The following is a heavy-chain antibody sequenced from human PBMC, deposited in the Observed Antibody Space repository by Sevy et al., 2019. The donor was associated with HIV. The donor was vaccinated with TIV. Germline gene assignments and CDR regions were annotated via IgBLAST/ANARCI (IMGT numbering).Heavy chain of an antibody. Sequence: ASVKVSCKASGYTFTNYGINWVRQAPGQGLEWMGWISAYNGNTKYAQKLQGRVTMTTDTSTSTAYMELRSLRSADTAVYDCARAYCSSSSCQEGFDYWGQGTLVTVSS. CDR2: ISAYNGNT. V-gene: IGHV1-18*01. CDR3: ARAYCSSSSCQEGFDY. J-gene: IGHJ4*02. D-gene: IGHD2-2*01. CDR1: GYTFTNYG.